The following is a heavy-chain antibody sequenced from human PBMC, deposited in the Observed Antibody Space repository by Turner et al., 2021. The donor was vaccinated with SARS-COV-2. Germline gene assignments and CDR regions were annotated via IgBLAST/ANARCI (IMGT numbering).Heavy chain of an antibody. V-gene: IGHV2-5*02. D-gene: IGHD3-22*01. J-gene: IGHJ4*02. Sequence: QITLKESGPTLVKPTQTLTLTCTFSGFSPSTSGVGVGWIRQPPGKALEWLALIYWDDDKRYSPSLKSRLTITKDTSKNQVVLTMTNMDPVDTATYYCANHIIPMIMGYWGQGTLVTVSS. CDR2: IYWDDDK. CDR3: ANHIIPMIMGY. CDR1: GFSPSTSGVG.